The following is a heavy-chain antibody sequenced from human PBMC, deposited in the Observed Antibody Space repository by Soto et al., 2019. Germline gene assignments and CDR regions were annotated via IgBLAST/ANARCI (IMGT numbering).Heavy chain of an antibody. CDR1: GGSISSGGYY. CDR3: ARGVGSSPPRY. V-gene: IGHV4-61*08. J-gene: IGHJ4*02. Sequence: SETLSLTCTVSGGSISSGGYYWSWIRHHPGKGLEWIGYVYDNGRPYYSPSLKSRVTISADTSRNQISLNLTSATAADTAVYYCARGVGSSPPRYWGRGTLVTVSS. CDR2: VYDNGRP. D-gene: IGHD3-9*01.